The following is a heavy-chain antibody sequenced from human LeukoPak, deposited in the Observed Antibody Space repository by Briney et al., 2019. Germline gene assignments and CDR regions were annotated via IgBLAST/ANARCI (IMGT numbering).Heavy chain of an antibody. V-gene: IGHV3-30-3*01. D-gene: IGHD5-18*01. CDR3: ASVTWIQLWSFFDY. CDR1: GFTFSSYA. CDR2: ISYDGSNK. J-gene: IGHJ4*02. Sequence: GGSLRLSCAASGFTFSSYAMHWVRQAPGKGLEWVAVISYDGSNKYYADSVKGRFTISRDNSKNTLYLQMNSLRAEDTAVYYCASVTWIQLWSFFDYWGQGTLVTVSS.